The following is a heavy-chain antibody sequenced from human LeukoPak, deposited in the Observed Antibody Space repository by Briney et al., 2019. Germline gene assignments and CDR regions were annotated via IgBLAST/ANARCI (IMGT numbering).Heavy chain of an antibody. V-gene: IGHV1-69*05. Sequence: ASVKVSCKASGGTFSSYAISWVRQAPGQGLEWMGRIIPIFGTANYAQKFQGRVTITTDESTSTAYMELSGLRSEDTAVYYCAGEKRDYGDYSPFDYWGQGTLVTVSS. D-gene: IGHD4-17*01. CDR1: GGTFSSYA. J-gene: IGHJ4*02. CDR3: AGEKRDYGDYSPFDY. CDR2: IIPIFGTA.